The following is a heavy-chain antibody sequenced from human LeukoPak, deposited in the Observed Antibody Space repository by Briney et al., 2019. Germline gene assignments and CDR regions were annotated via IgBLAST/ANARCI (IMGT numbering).Heavy chain of an antibody. CDR2: ISSSSSFI. J-gene: IGHJ4*02. CDR3: ARDPPLGSCSTISCPHLDY. V-gene: IGHV3-21*01. CDR1: GFTFSRYR. D-gene: IGHD2-2*01. Sequence: PGGSLRLSCAASGFTFSRYRMNWVRQAPGKGLEWVPSISSSSSFIYYADSVKGRFTISRDNAKNSLYLQMNSLRAEDTAVYYCARDPPLGSCSTISCPHLDYWGQGTLVTVSS.